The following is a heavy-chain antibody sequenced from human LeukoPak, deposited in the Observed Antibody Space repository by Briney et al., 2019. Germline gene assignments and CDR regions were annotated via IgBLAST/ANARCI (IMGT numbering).Heavy chain of an antibody. CDR1: GFTFSDKY. CDR2: ISSSGSTI. Sequence: PGGSLSLSCAALGFTFSDKYMIWIRKAPGKGLGWVSYISSSGSTIYYAASVKGRLTNSRDHAKNALYLQMNSLKAYDTAVDYCARTRDRYDSFDYWGQGTLVTVSS. J-gene: IGHJ4*02. CDR3: ARTRDRYDSFDY. V-gene: IGHV3-11*01. D-gene: IGHD3-9*01.